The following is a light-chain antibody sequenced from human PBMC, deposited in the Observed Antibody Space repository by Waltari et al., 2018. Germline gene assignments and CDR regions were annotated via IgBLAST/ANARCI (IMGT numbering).Light chain of an antibody. Sequence: EIVLTQSPATLSVSPGERATLSCRARQSVSNYLAWYQQKPGQAPRLLIYETSNRASGIPARFSGSGSGTDFTLTISSLEPEDFAVYYCQLLVNWPLFTFGPGTKVDIK. J-gene: IGKJ3*01. V-gene: IGKV3-11*01. CDR3: QLLVNWPLFT. CDR1: QSVSNY. CDR2: ETS.